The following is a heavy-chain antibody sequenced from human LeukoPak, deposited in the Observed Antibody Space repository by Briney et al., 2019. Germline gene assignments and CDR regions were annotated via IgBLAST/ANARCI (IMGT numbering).Heavy chain of an antibody. CDR1: GFTFSSYE. V-gene: IGHV3-48*03. CDR3: ARDRYSTLGDMVRGAFDP. CDR2: ISSSGSTI. Sequence: GGSLRLSCAASGFTFSSYEMNWVRQARGKGLEGVSYISSSGSTIYYADSVKGRFTISRDNAKNSLYLQMNSLRAEDTAVYYCARDRYSTLGDMVRGAFDPWGQGTLVTVSS. J-gene: IGHJ5*02. D-gene: IGHD3-10*01.